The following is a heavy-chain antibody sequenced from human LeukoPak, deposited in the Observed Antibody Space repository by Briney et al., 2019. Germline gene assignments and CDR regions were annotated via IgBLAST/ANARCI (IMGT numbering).Heavy chain of an antibody. CDR2: IYPGDSDT. V-gene: IGHV5-51*01. Sequence: PGESLKISCKGSGYSFTSYWIGWVRQMPGKGLEWMGIIYPGDSDTRYSPSFQGQVTISADKSISTAYLQWSSLKASDTAMYYCARTTYYDFWSGYSGTRPYAEYFQHWGQGTLVTVSS. D-gene: IGHD3-3*01. CDR1: GYSFTSYW. CDR3: ARTTYYDFWSGYSGTRPYAEYFQH. J-gene: IGHJ1*01.